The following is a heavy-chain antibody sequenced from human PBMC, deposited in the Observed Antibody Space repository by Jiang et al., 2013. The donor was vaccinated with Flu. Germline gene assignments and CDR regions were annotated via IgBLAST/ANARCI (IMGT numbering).Heavy chain of an antibody. D-gene: IGHD5-18*01. J-gene: IGHJ4*02. Sequence: EVKKPGSSVKVSCKVSGGSFSSFPVNWVRQAPGQGLEWMGGSNPIFGTTDYAQKFLGRVTIIADRSTNTVYMDLRSLRSDDTAVYYCARASWGYSYGPFEYWGQGTLVTVSS. CDR3: ARASWGYSYGPFEY. V-gene: IGHV1-69*06. CDR1: GGSFSSFP. CDR2: SNPIFGTT.